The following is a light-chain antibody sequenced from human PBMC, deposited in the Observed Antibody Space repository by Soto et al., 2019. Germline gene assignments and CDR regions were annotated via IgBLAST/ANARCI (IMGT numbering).Light chain of an antibody. CDR3: QHYGKSAWT. CDR2: GAS. Sequence: EIVLTQSPATLSLSPGERATLSCGASQTVGSTYLAWFQQKPGLAPRLLFYGASSRATGIPHRFSGSGSGTDFTLNISRLEPEDFAVCYYQHYGKSAWTFGQGTKVEIK. V-gene: IGKV3D-20*01. CDR1: QTVGSTY. J-gene: IGKJ1*01.